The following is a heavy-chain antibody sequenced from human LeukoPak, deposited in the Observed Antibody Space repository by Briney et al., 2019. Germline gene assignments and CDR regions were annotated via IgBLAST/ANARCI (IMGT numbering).Heavy chain of an antibody. J-gene: IGHJ4*02. CDR1: GFTFTNFA. Sequence: GRSLRLSCAASGFTFTNFAMHWVRQAPGKGLEWVTVISDDGNNKYFADSVKGRFTISRDNSKNTLYLQMNSLRAEDTAVYYCASSGIQLWLLFDYWGQGTLVTVSS. D-gene: IGHD5-18*01. CDR2: ISDDGNNK. CDR3: ASSGIQLWLLFDY. V-gene: IGHV3-30*03.